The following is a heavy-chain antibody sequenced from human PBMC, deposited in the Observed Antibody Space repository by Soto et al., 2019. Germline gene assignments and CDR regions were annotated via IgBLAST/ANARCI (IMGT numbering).Heavy chain of an antibody. CDR3: ARVGGDYDILTGYYYYYYGMDV. V-gene: IGHV1-18*01. CDR2: ISAYNGNT. J-gene: IGHJ6*02. D-gene: IGHD3-9*01. CDR1: GYTFTSYG. Sequence: QVQLVQSGAEVKKPGASVKVSCKASGYTFTSYGISWVRQAPGQGLEWMGWISAYNGNTNYAQKRQGRVTMTTDTSTSTAYMELRSLGSDDTAVYYCARVGGDYDILTGYYYYYYGMDVWGQGTTVTVSS.